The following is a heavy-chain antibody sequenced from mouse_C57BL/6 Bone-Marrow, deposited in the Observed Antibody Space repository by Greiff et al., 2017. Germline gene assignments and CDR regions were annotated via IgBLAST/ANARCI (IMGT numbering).Heavy chain of an antibody. CDR1: GYTFTSYW. Sequence: VKLQQPGAELVKPGASVTLSCKASGYTFTSYWMQWVKQRPGQGLEWIGEIDPSDSYTNYNQKFKGKATLTVDTSSSTAYMQLSSLTSEDSAVYYCARVYFEDYYAMDYWGQGTSVTVSS. CDR3: ARVYFEDYYAMDY. D-gene: IGHD2-4*01. V-gene: IGHV1-50*01. CDR2: IDPSDSYT. J-gene: IGHJ4*01.